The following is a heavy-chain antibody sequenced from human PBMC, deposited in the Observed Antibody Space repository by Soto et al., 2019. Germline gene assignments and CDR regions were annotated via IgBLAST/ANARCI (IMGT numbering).Heavy chain of an antibody. CDR2: ISTYNGDT. CDR3: ARTSGYYLYDY. CDR1: GYTFTRSG. J-gene: IGHJ4*02. D-gene: IGHD3-22*01. Sequence: GPVKVSCKASGYTFTRSGISWVRQAPGQGLEWMGWISTYNGDTNYAQTFQGRVTMTTDTSTSTVHMEVRSLRSDDTAVYYCARTSGYYLYDYWGQGTLVTVSS. V-gene: IGHV1-18*01.